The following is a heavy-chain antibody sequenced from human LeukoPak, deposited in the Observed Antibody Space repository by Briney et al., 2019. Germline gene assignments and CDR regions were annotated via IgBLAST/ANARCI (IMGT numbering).Heavy chain of an antibody. Sequence: PSGTLSLTCAVFDGSFSDYYWSWVRQPPGKGLEWIGEINYSGRTNYYPSLTSRATLSIDTSKNQFSLKLSSVTVADTAVYYCARGVRGSTSWNSYYNYFYLDVWGKGTTVTVSS. J-gene: IGHJ6*03. V-gene: IGHV4-34*01. CDR2: INYSGRT. CDR3: ARGVRGSTSWNSYYNYFYLDV. D-gene: IGHD1-7*01. CDR1: DGSFSDYY.